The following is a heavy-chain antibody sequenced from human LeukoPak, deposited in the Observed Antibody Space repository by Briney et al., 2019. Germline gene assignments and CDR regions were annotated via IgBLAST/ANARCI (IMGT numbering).Heavy chain of an antibody. CDR2: ISYDGSNK. D-gene: IGHD1-26*01. V-gene: IGHV3-30-3*01. CDR1: GFTSSSYA. J-gene: IGHJ4*02. Sequence: GGSLRLSCAASGFTSSSYAMHWVRQAPGKGLEWVAVISYDGSNKYYADSVKGRFTISRDNSKNTLYLQMNSLRAEDTAVYYCAREILLRGFDYWGQGTLSPSPQ. CDR3: AREILLRGFDY.